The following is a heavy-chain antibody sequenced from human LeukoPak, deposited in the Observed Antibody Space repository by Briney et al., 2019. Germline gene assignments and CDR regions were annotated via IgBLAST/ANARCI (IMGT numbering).Heavy chain of an antibody. D-gene: IGHD5-24*01. CDR3: ARVEMATIRNAFDI. Sequence: GGSLRLSYAASGFTFSSYWMHWVRQAPGKGLVWVSRINSDGSSTSYADSVKGRFTISRDNAKNTLYLQMNSLRAEDTAVYYCARVEMATIRNAFDIWGQGTMVTVSS. CDR1: GFTFSSYW. J-gene: IGHJ3*02. CDR2: INSDGSST. V-gene: IGHV3-74*01.